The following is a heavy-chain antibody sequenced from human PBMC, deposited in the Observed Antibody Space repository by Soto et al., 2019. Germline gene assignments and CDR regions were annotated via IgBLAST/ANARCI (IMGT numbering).Heavy chain of an antibody. CDR3: AKEPLVAALYNWFDP. J-gene: IGHJ5*02. V-gene: IGHV3-30*18. D-gene: IGHD2-15*01. CDR1: GFTFSSYG. CDR2: ISYDGSNK. Sequence: QVQLVEAGGGVVQPGRSLRLSCAASGFTFSSYGMHWVRQAPGKGLEWVAVISYDGSNKYYADSVKGRFTISRDNSKNTLYLQMNSLRAEDTAVYYCAKEPLVAALYNWFDPWGQGTLVTVSS.